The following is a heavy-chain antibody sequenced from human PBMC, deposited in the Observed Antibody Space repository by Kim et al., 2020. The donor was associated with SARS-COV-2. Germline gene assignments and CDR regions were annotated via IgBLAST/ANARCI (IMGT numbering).Heavy chain of an antibody. CDR1: GGSFSGYY. CDR3: ARGKPTRHYYGSGRNWFDP. V-gene: IGHV4-34*01. CDR2: INHSGST. D-gene: IGHD3-10*01. J-gene: IGHJ5*02. Sequence: SETLSLTCAVYGGSFSGYYWSWIRQPPGKGLEWIGEINHSGSTNYNPSLKSRVTISVDTSKNQFSLKLSSVTAADTAVYYCARGKPTRHYYGSGRNWFDPWGQGTLVTVSS.